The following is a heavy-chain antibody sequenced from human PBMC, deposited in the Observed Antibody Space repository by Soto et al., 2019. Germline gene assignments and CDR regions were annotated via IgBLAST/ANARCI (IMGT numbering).Heavy chain of an antibody. D-gene: IGHD3-3*01. CDR3: ARDSDDFWSGYFGYFDY. V-gene: IGHV3-33*01. CDR1: GFTFISYG. Sequence: GGSLRLSCAASGFTFISYGMHWVRQAPGKGLEWVAVIWYDGSNKYYADSVKGRFTISRDNSKNTLYLQMNSLRAEDTAVYYCARDSDDFWSGYFGYFDYWGQGTLVTVSS. CDR2: IWYDGSNK. J-gene: IGHJ4*02.